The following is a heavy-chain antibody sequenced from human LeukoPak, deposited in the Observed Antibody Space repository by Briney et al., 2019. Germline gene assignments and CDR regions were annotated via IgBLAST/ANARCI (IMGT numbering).Heavy chain of an antibody. Sequence: GASVKVSCKASGYSFTSYGISWVRQAPGQGLEWMEWISAYNGNTNYAQKLQGRVTMTTDTSTSTAYMELRSLRSDDTAVYYCARDVRLRYFDWLLYNYYYYGMDVWGKGTTVTVSS. V-gene: IGHV1-18*04. CDR3: ARDVRLRYFDWLLYNYYYYGMDV. CDR2: ISAYNGNT. D-gene: IGHD3-9*01. J-gene: IGHJ6*04. CDR1: GYSFTSYG.